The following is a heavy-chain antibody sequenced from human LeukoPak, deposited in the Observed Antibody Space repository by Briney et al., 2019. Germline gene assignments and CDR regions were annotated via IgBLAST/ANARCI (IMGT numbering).Heavy chain of an antibody. D-gene: IGHD3-3*01. CDR3: ARGRVAIFGVTIADY. Sequence: EASVKVSCKASGYTFTSYGITWVRQAPGQGLEWMGWISGYNGNTNYAQKFQGRVTMTTDTSTSTAYMELRSLRSDDTAVYYCARGRVAIFGVTIADYWGQGTLVTVSS. CDR1: GYTFTSYG. CDR2: ISGYNGNT. J-gene: IGHJ4*02. V-gene: IGHV1-18*01.